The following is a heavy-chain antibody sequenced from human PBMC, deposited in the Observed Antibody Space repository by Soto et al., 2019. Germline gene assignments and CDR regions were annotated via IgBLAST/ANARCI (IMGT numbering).Heavy chain of an antibody. CDR1: GYTFASYD. Sequence: QVQLVQSGAEVKTPGASVKVSCKASGYTFASYDMNWVRQAPGQGLEWMGWMNPNSNNTGYAQKFQGRLTMTRDIALSIAHMELSSLRNEDTAVYSCARSDGSHFNWLDSWGQGTLVTVSA. J-gene: IGHJ5*01. V-gene: IGHV1-8*01. CDR2: MNPNSNNT. D-gene: IGHD2-21*01. CDR3: ARSDGSHFNWLDS.